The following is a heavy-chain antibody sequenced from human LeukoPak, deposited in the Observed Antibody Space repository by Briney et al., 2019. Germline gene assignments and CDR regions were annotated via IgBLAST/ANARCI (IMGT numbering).Heavy chain of an antibody. CDR3: AKDSAFYYIDV. CDR1: GFTFSSYW. V-gene: IGHV3-7*01. CDR2: IKQDGSEK. D-gene: IGHD3-10*01. Sequence: GGSLRLSCAASGFTFSSYWMSWVRQAPGKGLEWVANIKQDGSEKYYVDSVKGRFTISRDNAKNSLYLQMNSLKGDDTAVYYCAKDSAFYYIDVWGKGTTVIISS. J-gene: IGHJ6*03.